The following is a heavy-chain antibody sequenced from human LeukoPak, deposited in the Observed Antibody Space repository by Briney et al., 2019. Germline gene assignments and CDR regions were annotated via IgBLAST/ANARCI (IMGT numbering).Heavy chain of an antibody. CDR1: GGSISRYY. V-gene: IGHV4-59*08. D-gene: IGHD3-3*01. CDR3: ARSEVGYDWNFDY. Sequence: KASETLSLTCTVSGGSISRYYWSWIRQTPGKGLEWIGYIYYTGSTNYNPSLQSRVTITIDTSKNQFSLKLSSVSAADTAVYYCARSEVGYDWNFDYWGQGTLLTVSS. J-gene: IGHJ4*02. CDR2: IYYTGST.